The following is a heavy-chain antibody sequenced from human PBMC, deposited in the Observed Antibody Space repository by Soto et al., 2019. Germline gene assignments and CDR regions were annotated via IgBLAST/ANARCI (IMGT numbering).Heavy chain of an antibody. J-gene: IGHJ6*02. D-gene: IGHD3-10*01. Sequence: QVQLVESGGGVVQPGRSLRLSCAASGFTFSSYAMHWVRQAPGKGLEWVAVISYDGSNKYYADSVKGRFTISRDNSKNPLYLQMNSLRAEDTAVYYCARDRTANLYYYGSGLYGMDVWGQGTTVTVSS. CDR2: ISYDGSNK. CDR1: GFTFSSYA. CDR3: ARDRTANLYYYGSGLYGMDV. V-gene: IGHV3-30-3*01.